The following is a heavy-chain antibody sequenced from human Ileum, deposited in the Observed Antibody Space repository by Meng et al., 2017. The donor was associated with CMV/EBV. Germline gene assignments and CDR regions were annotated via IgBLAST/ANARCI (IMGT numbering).Heavy chain of an antibody. Sequence: GGSLRLSCAASGFNLTGSAMHWVRQSPGKGLVWVSRINNDGNTADYADSVKGRFTISRDNTKNTLYLQMNSLRAEDTAVYYCARPYTGASTLPFWGQGTLVTVSS. CDR3: ARPYTGASTLPF. V-gene: IGHV3-74*01. CDR1: GFNLTGSA. CDR2: INNDGNTA. J-gene: IGHJ4*02. D-gene: IGHD1-26*01.